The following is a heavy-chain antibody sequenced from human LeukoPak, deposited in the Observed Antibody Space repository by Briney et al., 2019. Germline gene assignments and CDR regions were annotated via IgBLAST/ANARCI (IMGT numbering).Heavy chain of an antibody. J-gene: IGHJ6*03. CDR2: IYYSGST. CDR3: ARDGGLRYFDWSRYMDV. D-gene: IGHD3-9*01. V-gene: IGHV4-59*12. Sequence: PSETLSLTCTVSGGSFSSYYWSWIRQPPGKGLEWIGYIYYSGSTNYNPSLKSRVTMSVDTSKNQFSLKLSSVTAADTAVYYCARDGGLRYFDWSRYMDVWGKGTTVTVSS. CDR1: GGSFSSYY.